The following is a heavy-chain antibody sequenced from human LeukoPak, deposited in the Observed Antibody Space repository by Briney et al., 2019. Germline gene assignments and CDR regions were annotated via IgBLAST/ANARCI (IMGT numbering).Heavy chain of an antibody. CDR2: IYYSGSI. V-gene: IGHV4-59*01. Sequence: SETLSLTCTVSGGSISSYYWSWIRQPPGKGLEWIGYIYYSGSINYNPSLKSRVTISVDTSKNQFSLKLSSVTAADTAVYYCATYCSGGSCYGYWGQGTLVTVSS. J-gene: IGHJ4*02. CDR1: GGSISSYY. D-gene: IGHD2-15*01. CDR3: ATYCSGGSCYGY.